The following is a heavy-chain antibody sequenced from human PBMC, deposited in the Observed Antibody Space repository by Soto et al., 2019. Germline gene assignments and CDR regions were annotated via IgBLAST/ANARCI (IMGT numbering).Heavy chain of an antibody. J-gene: IGHJ4*02. V-gene: IGHV1-3*01. CDR1: GYTFTSYA. D-gene: IGHD5-12*01. CDR3: ARDVATIHYFDY. CDR2: INAGNGNT. Sequence: ASVKVSCKASGYTFTSYAMHWVRQAPGQRLEWMGWINAGNGNTKYSQKFQGRVTITRDTSASTAYMELSSLRSEDTAVYYCARDVATIHYFDYWGQGTLVNVSS.